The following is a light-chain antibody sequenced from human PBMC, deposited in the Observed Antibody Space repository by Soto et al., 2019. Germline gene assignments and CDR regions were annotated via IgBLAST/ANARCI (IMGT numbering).Light chain of an antibody. CDR1: QSVLYSSNNKNY. CDR3: QQYYSTPLT. Sequence: DIVMTQSPDSLAVSLGERATINCKSSQSVLYSSNNKNYLAWYQQKPGQPPKLLIYWASTQESGVPDRFSGSGSGTDFTLTISSLQAEDVAVYYCQQYYSTPLTFGPGTRVAIK. J-gene: IGKJ3*01. CDR2: WAS. V-gene: IGKV4-1*01.